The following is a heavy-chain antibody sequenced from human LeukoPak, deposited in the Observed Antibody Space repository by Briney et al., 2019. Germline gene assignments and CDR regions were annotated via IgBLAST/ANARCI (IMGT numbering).Heavy chain of an antibody. CDR3: ARLSISGSYFGDY. V-gene: IGHV4-39*01. Sequence: SETLSLTCTISGDSISNSNNYWGWIRQPPGKGLEWIGSIYYRGNTYYNPSLKSRVSISVDTSKNQFSLKLTSVTAADTAVYYCARLSISGSYFGDYCGQGALVTVSS. CDR1: GDSISNSNNY. CDR2: IYYRGNT. J-gene: IGHJ4*02. D-gene: IGHD1-26*01.